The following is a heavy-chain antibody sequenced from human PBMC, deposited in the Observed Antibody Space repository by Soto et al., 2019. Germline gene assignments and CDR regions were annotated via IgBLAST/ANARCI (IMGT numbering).Heavy chain of an antibody. D-gene: IGHD2-21*02. J-gene: IGHJ6*03. CDR2: IYYSGST. CDR3: ARLGDSGDLYYYYYMDV. Sequence: QLQLQESSPGLVKPSETLSLTCTVSGGSISSSSYYWGWIRQPPGKGLEWIGSIYYSGSTYYNPSLKSRVTISVDTSKNQFSLKLSSVTAADTAVYYCARLGDSGDLYYYYYMDVWGKGTTVTVSS. CDR1: GGSISSSSYY. V-gene: IGHV4-39*01.